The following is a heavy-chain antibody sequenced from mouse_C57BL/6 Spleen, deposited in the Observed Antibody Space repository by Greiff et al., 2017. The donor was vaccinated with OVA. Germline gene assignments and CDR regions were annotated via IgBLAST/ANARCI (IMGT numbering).Heavy chain of an antibody. CDR2: ISYDGSN. CDR3: AGYYDAMDY. CDR1: GYSITSGYY. Sequence: EVKLQESGPGLVKPSQSLSLTCSVTGYSITSGYYWNWIRQFPGNKLEWMGYISYDGSNNYNPSLKNRISITRDTSKNQFFLKLNSVTTEDTATYYCAGYYDAMDYWGQGTSVTVSS. J-gene: IGHJ4*01. D-gene: IGHD2-2*01. V-gene: IGHV3-6*01.